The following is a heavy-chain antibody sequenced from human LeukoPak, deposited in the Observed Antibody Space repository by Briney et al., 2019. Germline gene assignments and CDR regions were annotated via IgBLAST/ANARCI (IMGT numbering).Heavy chain of an antibody. CDR2: INPNSGGT. Sequence: ASVKVSCKASGYTFTGYYMHWVRQAPGQGLEWMGWINPNSGGTNYAQKFQGRVTMTRDTSISTAYMELSRLGSDDTAVYYCARVTASICSGGSCPPHEIGYWSQGTLVTVYS. CDR3: ARVTASICSGGSCPPHEIGY. D-gene: IGHD2-15*01. V-gene: IGHV1-2*02. J-gene: IGHJ4*02. CDR1: GYTFTGYY.